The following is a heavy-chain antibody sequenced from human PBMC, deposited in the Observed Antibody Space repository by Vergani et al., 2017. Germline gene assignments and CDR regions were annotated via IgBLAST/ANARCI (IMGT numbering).Heavy chain of an antibody. Sequence: QVQLQESGPGLVKPSETLSLTCAVYGGSFSGYYWSWIRQPPGKGLEWIGEINHSGSTNYNPSLKSRVTISVDTSKNQFSLKLSSVTAADTAVYYCARGRRRGRFDYWGQGTLVTVSS. V-gene: IGHV4-34*01. CDR1: GGSFSGYY. J-gene: IGHJ4*02. CDR2: INHSGST. D-gene: IGHD3-10*01. CDR3: ARGRRRGRFDY.